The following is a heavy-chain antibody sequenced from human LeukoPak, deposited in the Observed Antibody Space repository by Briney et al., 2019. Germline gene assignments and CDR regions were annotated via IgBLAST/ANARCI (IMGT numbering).Heavy chain of an antibody. CDR2: INSNGDST. Sequence: GGSLRLSCAASGFTFSNYAMYWVRQAPGKGLEYVSAINSNGDSTYYENSVKGRFTISRDNSKNTLYLQMGSLRAEDMAVYYCARCGGGSCYHPLDYWGQGTLVTVSS. CDR1: GFTFSNYA. CDR3: ARCGGGSCYHPLDY. D-gene: IGHD2-15*01. J-gene: IGHJ4*02. V-gene: IGHV3-64*01.